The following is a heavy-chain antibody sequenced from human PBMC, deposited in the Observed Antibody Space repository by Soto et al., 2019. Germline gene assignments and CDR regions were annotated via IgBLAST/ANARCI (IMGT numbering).Heavy chain of an antibody. CDR2: HIPIFGIA. CDR1: GGTFTSLT. J-gene: IGHJ4*02. CDR3: ASPIVGPTN. Sequence: QVQLVQSGAEVKKPGSSVKVSCTASGGTFTSLTMSGVRQAPGQGLEWMGRHIPIFGIANYAQKFQGRVTITADKSTNTSYMELSSLSSEDTAIYYCASPIVGPTNWGQGTLVTVSS. D-gene: IGHD1-26*01. V-gene: IGHV1-69*02.